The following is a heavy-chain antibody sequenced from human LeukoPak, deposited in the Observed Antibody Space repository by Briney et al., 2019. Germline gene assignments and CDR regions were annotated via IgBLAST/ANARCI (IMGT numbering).Heavy chain of an antibody. CDR1: GYTFTGYY. V-gene: IGHV1-2*02. Sequence: ASVKVSCKASGYTFTGYYMHWVRQAPGQGLEWMGWINPNSGGTDYAQKFQGRVTMTRDTSISTAYMELSRLRSDDTAVYYCARILDILSRFDYWGQGTLVTVSS. J-gene: IGHJ4*02. CDR2: INPNSGGT. D-gene: IGHD3-9*01. CDR3: ARILDILSRFDY.